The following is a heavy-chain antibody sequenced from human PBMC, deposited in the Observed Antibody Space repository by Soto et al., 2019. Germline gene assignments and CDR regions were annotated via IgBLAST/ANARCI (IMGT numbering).Heavy chain of an antibody. CDR2: IKQDGSEK. V-gene: IGHV3-7*01. CDR1: GFTFSTNW. J-gene: IGHJ6*02. CDR3: AREYNYGFGPMDV. Sequence: LXLSGAAAGFTFSTNWMSWVRQAPGKGLEWVANIKQDGSEKYYVDSVKGRFTISRDNAKNSLYLHMNSLRAEDTAVYYCAREYNYGFGPMDVWGQGTKVTVSS. D-gene: IGHD5-18*01.